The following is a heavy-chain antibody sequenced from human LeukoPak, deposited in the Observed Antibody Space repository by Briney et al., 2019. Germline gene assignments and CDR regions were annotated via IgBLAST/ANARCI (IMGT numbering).Heavy chain of an antibody. CDR2: IYPGDSDT. V-gene: IGHV5-51*01. CDR3: ARLLSPGIAVS. J-gene: IGHJ4*02. Sequence: GESLKISCXGSGYSFTGYWIGWVRQMSGKGLEWMGIIYPGDSDTRYSPSSQGQVTISADKSISTAYLQWSSLKASETAMYYCARLLSPGIAVSWGQGTLVTVSS. CDR1: GYSFTGYW. D-gene: IGHD6-19*01.